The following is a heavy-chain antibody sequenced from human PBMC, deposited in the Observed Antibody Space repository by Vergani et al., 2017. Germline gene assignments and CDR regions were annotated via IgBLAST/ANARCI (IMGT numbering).Heavy chain of an antibody. V-gene: IGHV3-7*01. Sequence: EVQLVESGGGLVQPGGSLRLSCAASGFTFSSYWMSWVRQAPGKGLEWVANIKQDGSEKYYVDSVKGRFTISRDNAKKSLSLQMNTLRAEDTAVYYWARDLAAAGRYYYYYGMAGWGQGTTVTVSS. CDR3: ARDLAAAGRYYYYYGMAG. J-gene: IGHJ6*02. D-gene: IGHD6-13*01. CDR1: GFTFSSYW. CDR2: IKQDGSEK.